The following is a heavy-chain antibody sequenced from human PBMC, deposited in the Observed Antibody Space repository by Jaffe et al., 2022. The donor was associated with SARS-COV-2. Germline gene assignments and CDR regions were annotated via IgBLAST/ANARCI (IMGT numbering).Heavy chain of an antibody. CDR1: GFTFSSYG. D-gene: IGHD3-3*01. J-gene: IGHJ4*02. CDR3: AKDFHVLRFLEWLFDY. Sequence: QVQLVESGGGVVQPGRSLRLSCAASGFTFSSYGMHWVRQAPGKGLEWVAVISYDGSNKYYADSVKGRFTISRDNSKNTLYLQMNSLRAEDTAVYYCAKDFHVLRFLEWLFDYWGQGTLVTVSS. CDR2: ISYDGSNK. V-gene: IGHV3-30*18.